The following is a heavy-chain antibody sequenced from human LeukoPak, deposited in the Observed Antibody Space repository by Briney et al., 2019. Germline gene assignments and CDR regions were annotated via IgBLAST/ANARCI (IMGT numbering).Heavy chain of an antibody. Sequence: SETLSLTCAVYGGSFSGYYWRWICQPRGKGLEWIGEINHSGSTNYNPSLKGRVTISVDTSKNQFSLKLSSVTAADTAVYYCARGGWLQFEYYFDYGGQGTLVTVSS. CDR3: ARGGWLQFEYYFDY. CDR1: GGSFSGYY. D-gene: IGHD5-24*01. J-gene: IGHJ4*02. CDR2: INHSGST. V-gene: IGHV4-34*01.